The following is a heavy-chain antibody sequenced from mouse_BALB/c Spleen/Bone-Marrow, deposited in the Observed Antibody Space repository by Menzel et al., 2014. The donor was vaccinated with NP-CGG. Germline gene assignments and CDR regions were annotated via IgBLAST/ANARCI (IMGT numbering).Heavy chain of an antibody. J-gene: IGHJ3*01. V-gene: IGHV5-12*01. CDR1: GFTFSDYY. D-gene: IGHD2-14*01. CDR3: ARGLYYRPFAY. Sequence: EVKVEESGGGLVQPGGSLKLSCAPSGFTFSDYYMYWVRQTPEKRLEWVAYISNGGGSTYYPDTVKGRFTISRDNAKNTLYLQMSRLKSEDTAMYYCARGLYYRPFAYWGQGTLVTVSA. CDR2: ISNGGGST.